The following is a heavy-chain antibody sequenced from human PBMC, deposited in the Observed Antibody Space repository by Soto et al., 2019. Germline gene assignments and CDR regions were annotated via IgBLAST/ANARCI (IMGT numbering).Heavy chain of an antibody. CDR3: ARGFRSVFSPSKLADAFDI. J-gene: IGHJ3*02. V-gene: IGHV1-69*06. CDR1: GVTFSSYA. CDR2: IIPIFGTA. D-gene: IGHD6-13*01. Sequence: GASVKVSCKASGVTFSSYAISWVRQAPGQGLEWMGGIIPIFGTANYAQKFQGRVTITADKSTSTAYMELSSLRSEDTAVYYCARGFRSVFSPSKLADAFDIWVQGTMVTVSS.